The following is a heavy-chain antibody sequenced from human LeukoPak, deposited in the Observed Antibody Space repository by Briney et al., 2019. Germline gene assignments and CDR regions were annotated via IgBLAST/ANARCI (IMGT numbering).Heavy chain of an antibody. CDR2: ISSSGSTI. J-gene: IGHJ6*02. CDR3: ARRGAYYYCGMDV. V-gene: IGHV3-48*03. Sequence: GGSLRLSCAAFGFTFCSYEMNWVRQAPGKGLEWVSYISSSGSTIYYADSVKGRFTISRDNAKNSLYLQMNSLRAEDTAVYYCARRGAYYYCGMDVWGQGTTVTVSS. CDR1: GFTFCSYE. D-gene: IGHD3-10*01.